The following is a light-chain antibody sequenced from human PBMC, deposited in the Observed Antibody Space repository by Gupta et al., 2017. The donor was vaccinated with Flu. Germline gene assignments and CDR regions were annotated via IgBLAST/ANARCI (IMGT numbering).Light chain of an antibody. CDR3: QQVGSSPYT. CDR2: GAS. CDR1: QSVSSTY. J-gene: IGKJ2*01. Sequence: EIVLTQSPGTLSLSPGERATLSCRASQSVSSTYLAWYQHKPGQAPRLLIFGASSRATGIPDRLSGSGSGTDFSLTISRLEPEDFAVCYCQQVGSSPYTFGQGPKLEIK. V-gene: IGKV3-20*01.